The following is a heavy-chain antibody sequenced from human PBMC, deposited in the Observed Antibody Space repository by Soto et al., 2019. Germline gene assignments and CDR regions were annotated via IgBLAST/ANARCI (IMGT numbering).Heavy chain of an antibody. CDR2: IIPIFGTA. V-gene: IGHV1-69*01. Sequence: QVQLVQSGAEVKKPGSSVKVSCKASGGTFSSYAISWVRQAPGQGLEWMGGIIPIFGTANYAQKFQGRVTITADESTSTAYVELSSLRSEDTAVYYCARSEPSVLMVYANYWGQGTLVTVSS. J-gene: IGHJ4*02. CDR3: ARSEPSVLMVYANY. CDR1: GGTFSSYA. D-gene: IGHD2-8*01.